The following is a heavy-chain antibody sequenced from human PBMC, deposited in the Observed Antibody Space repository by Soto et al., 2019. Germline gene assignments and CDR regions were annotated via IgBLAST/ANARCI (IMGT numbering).Heavy chain of an antibody. Sequence: VQLQQWGAGLLKPSETLSLNCAVTGGSISGYYWSWIRQPPGKGLEWIGEVKDGGHTNYSPSLRGRVTISSDTSNNQFSLRLNSVTAADTGVYYCARGQEGVVATHWDQGSLVTVSS. J-gene: IGHJ4*02. CDR2: VKDGGHT. CDR3: ARGQEGVVATH. CDR1: GGSISGYY. D-gene: IGHD5-12*01. V-gene: IGHV4-34*01.